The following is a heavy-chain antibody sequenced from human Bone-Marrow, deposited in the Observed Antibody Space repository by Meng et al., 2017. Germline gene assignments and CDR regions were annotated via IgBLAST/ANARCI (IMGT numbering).Heavy chain of an antibody. CDR1: GGSISSYY. V-gene: IGHV4-4*07. CDR2: IYTSGST. CDR3: ARDGVVVAATTFDY. D-gene: IGHD2-15*01. J-gene: IGHJ4*02. Sequence: SETLSLTCTVSGGSISSYYWSWIRQPAGKGLEWIGRIYTSGSTNYNPSLKSRVTMSVDTSKNQFSLKLSSVTAADTAVYYCARDGVVVAATTFDYWGQGTLVTVSS.